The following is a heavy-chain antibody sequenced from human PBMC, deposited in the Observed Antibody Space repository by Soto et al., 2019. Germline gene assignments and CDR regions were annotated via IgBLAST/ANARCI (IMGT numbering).Heavy chain of an antibody. CDR1: GYTFTSYG. CDR3: ARDLNTNSIAVAGSRADY. Sequence: GASVKVSCKASGYTFTSYGISWVRQAPGQGLEWMGWISAYNGNTNYAQKLQGRVTMTTDTSTSTAYMELRSLRSDDTAVYYCARDLNTNSIAVAGSRADYWGQGTLVTVSS. V-gene: IGHV1-18*01. D-gene: IGHD6-19*01. CDR2: ISAYNGNT. J-gene: IGHJ4*02.